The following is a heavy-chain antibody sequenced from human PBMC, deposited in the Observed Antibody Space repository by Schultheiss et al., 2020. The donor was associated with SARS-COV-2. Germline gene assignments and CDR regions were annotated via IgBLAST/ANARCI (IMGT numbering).Heavy chain of an antibody. Sequence: SETLSLTCAVSGGSISSGGYSWSWIRQPPGKGLEWIGYIYYSGSTNYNPSLKSRVTISVDTSKNQFSLKLSSVTAADTAVYYCARVPIAYGDYGFDYWGQGTLVTVSS. CDR3: ARVPIAYGDYGFDY. V-gene: IGHV4-61*08. J-gene: IGHJ4*02. CDR1: GGSISSGGYS. D-gene: IGHD4-17*01. CDR2: IYYSGST.